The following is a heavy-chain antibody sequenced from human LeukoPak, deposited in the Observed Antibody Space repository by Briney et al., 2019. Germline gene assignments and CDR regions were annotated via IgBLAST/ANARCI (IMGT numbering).Heavy chain of an antibody. Sequence: PSETLSLTCAVSGYSISSGYYWGWIRQPPGKGLEWIGSIYHSGSTYYNPSLKSRVTISVDTSKNQFSLKLSSVTAADTAVYYCARHPGLDCSSTSCYGTYYMDVWGKGTTVTVSS. V-gene: IGHV4-38-2*01. CDR2: IYHSGST. D-gene: IGHD2-2*01. CDR1: GYSISSGYY. J-gene: IGHJ6*03. CDR3: ARHPGLDCSSTSCYGTYYMDV.